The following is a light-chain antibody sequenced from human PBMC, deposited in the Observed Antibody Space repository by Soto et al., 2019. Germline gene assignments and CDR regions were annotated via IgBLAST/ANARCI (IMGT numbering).Light chain of an antibody. CDR3: QSYDSSLSGSV. J-gene: IGLJ3*02. V-gene: IGLV1-40*01. Sequence: QAVVTQPPSVSGAPGQRVTISCTGSSSNIGAGYDVHWYQQLPGTAPKLLIYSNSYRPSWVPDRFSGSKSGTSASLAITGLQAEDEADYYCQSYDSSLSGSVFGGGTKLTVL. CDR2: SNS. CDR1: SSNIGAGYD.